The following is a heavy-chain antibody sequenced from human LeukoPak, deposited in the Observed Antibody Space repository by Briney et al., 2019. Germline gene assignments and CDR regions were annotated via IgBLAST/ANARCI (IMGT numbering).Heavy chain of an antibody. D-gene: IGHD6-13*01. Sequence: SETLSLTCTVSGGSISSSYYYWGWIRQPPGKGLEWIGSIYSSGSTYYNPSLKSRVTISVDTSKNQFSLKLTSVTAADTAVYYCARGRYSSSWYGRGVDYWGQGTLVTVSS. CDR3: ARGRYSSSWYGRGVDY. V-gene: IGHV4-39*01. J-gene: IGHJ4*02. CDR1: GGSISSSYYY. CDR2: IYSSGST.